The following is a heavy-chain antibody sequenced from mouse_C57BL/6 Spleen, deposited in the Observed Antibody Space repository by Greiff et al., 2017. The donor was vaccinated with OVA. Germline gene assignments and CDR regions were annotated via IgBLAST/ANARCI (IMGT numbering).Heavy chain of an antibody. CDR2: INPRSGYT. J-gene: IGHJ3*01. CDR3: ARSRGTDGYYDWFAY. CDR1: GYTFTSYW. D-gene: IGHD2-3*01. Sequence: QVQLQQSGAELAKPGASVKLSCKASGYTFTSYWMHWVKPRPGQGLEWIGYINPRSGYTKYNQKFKDKATLTADKSSSPPYMQLRSLTYEDSAVYYGARSRGTDGYYDWFAYWGQGTLVTVSA. V-gene: IGHV1-7*01.